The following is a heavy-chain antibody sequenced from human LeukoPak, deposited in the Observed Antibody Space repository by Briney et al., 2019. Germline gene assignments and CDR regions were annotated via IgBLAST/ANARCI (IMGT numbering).Heavy chain of an antibody. J-gene: IGHJ4*02. CDR1: EYTFSNSY. CDR3: ARGYPVTTWGASDY. D-gene: IGHD4-17*01. CDR2: INPSGDST. Sequence: ASVKVSCKASEYTFSNSYMHWVQQAPGQGLQWMGIINPSGDSTTYAQKFQGRVTMTRDTSTSTVYMELSSLRSEDTAVYYCARGYPVTTWGASDYWGQGTLVTVSS. V-gene: IGHV1-46*01.